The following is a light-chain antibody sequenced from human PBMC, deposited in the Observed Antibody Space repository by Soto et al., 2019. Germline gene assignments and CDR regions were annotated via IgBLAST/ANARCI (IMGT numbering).Light chain of an antibody. Sequence: EIVRTQSPATLSVSPGERATLSCRASQSVYSNLAWYQQKPGQAPRLLIYDSSTRATGVPARFSGSGSGTEFTLTFSSLQSEDFAVYYCQQCNKWPRTFGQGTKVEIK. J-gene: IGKJ2*01. CDR1: QSVYSN. CDR3: QQCNKWPRT. CDR2: DSS. V-gene: IGKV3-15*01.